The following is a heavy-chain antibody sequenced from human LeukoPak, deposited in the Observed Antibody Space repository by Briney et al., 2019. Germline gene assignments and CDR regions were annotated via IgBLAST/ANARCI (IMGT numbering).Heavy chain of an antibody. Sequence: SETLSLTCTVSGGSISNNYWSWIRQPPGKGLEWIGYIYYSGSTNYNPSLKSRVLISVDTSRNQSSLKLTSVTAADTAVYYCARGGSAYSLDYWGQGTLVTVSS. D-gene: IGHD3-22*01. CDR2: IYYSGST. V-gene: IGHV4-59*08. CDR1: GGSISNNY. CDR3: ARGGSAYSLDY. J-gene: IGHJ4*02.